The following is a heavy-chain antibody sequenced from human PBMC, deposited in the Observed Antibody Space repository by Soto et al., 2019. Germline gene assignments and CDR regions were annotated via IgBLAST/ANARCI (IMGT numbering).Heavy chain of an antibody. CDR2: IIPIFDTA. Sequence: GASVKVSCKASGGTFSSYAISWVRQAPGQGLEWMGGIIPIFDTANYAQKFQGRVTITADESTSTAYMELSSLRSEDTAVYYCARHDCISSSCYYYYYYGMDVWGQGTTVT. CDR3: ARHDCISSSCYYYYYYGMDV. J-gene: IGHJ6*02. D-gene: IGHD2-15*01. V-gene: IGHV1-69*13. CDR1: GGTFSSYA.